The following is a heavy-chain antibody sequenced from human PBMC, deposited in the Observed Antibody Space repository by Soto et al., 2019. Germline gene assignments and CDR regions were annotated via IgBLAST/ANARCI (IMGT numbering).Heavy chain of an antibody. CDR2: IIPIFGTA. D-gene: IGHD6-19*01. V-gene: IGHV1-69*06. CDR3: VIESRSVWLVRSGWFGP. Sequence: SVKVSCKASGGTFRSYAISWVRQAPGQGLEWMGGIIPIFGTANYAQKFKGRVTITADKSTSTAYMELSSLRSEDTAVYYCVIESRSVWLVRSGWFGPWGQGTLVTVSS. CDR1: GGTFRSYA. J-gene: IGHJ5*02.